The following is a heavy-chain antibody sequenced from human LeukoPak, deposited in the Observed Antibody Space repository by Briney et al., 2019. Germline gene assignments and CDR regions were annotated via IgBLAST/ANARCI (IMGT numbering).Heavy chain of an antibody. CDR3: ARGGAVAGDFDY. CDR1: RGSISSDY. J-gene: IGHJ4*02. D-gene: IGHD6-19*01. Sequence: SETLSLTCIVSRGSISSDYWSWIRPPPGKGMEWIGYFYDSGSTNYNPSLKRRVTIAVDTSKSQFSLKLNSVTAAGTAVYYWARGGAVAGDFDYWGQGILVTVSS. CDR2: FYDSGST. V-gene: IGHV4-59*01.